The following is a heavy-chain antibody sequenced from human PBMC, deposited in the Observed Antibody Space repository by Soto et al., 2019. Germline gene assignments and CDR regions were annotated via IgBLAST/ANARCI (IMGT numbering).Heavy chain of an antibody. CDR1: GFTFSSYG. J-gene: IGHJ3*02. D-gene: IGHD6-19*01. CDR2: IWYDGSNK. Sequence: QVQLVESGGGVVQPGRSLRLSCAASGFTFSSYGMHWVRQAPGKGLEWVAVIWYDGSNKYYADSVKGRFTISRDNSKNTLYLQMNSLRAEDTAVYYCARWGSSGWYFDIWGQGKMVTVSS. CDR3: ARWGSSGWYFDI. V-gene: IGHV3-33*01.